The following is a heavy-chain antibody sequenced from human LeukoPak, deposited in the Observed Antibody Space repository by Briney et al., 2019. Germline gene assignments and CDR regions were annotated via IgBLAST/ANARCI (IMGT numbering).Heavy chain of an antibody. V-gene: IGHV1-8*02. J-gene: IGHJ4*02. CDR3: ARGFSGIVGAGGDY. CDR1: GGTFSSYD. Sequence: GASVKVSCKASGGTFSSYDINWVRQATGQGLEWMGWMNPNSGNTGYAQKFQGRVTMTRNTSISTAYMELSSLRSEDTAVYYCARGFSGIVGAGGDYWGQGTLVTVSS. D-gene: IGHD1-26*01. CDR2: MNPNSGNT.